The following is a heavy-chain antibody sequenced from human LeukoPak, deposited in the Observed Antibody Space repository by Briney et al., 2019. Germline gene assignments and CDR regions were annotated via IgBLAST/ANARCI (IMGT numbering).Heavy chain of an antibody. CDR1: GFTFSSYS. CDR2: ISSSSSYI. D-gene: IGHD4-17*01. CDR3: ARDVTTHYYYGMDV. Sequence: GGSLRLSCAASGFTFSSYSMNWVRQAPGKGLGWVSSISSSSSYIYYADSVKGRFTISRDNAKNSLYLQMNSLRAEDTAVYYCARDVTTHYYYGMDVWGQGTTVTVSS. J-gene: IGHJ6*02. V-gene: IGHV3-21*01.